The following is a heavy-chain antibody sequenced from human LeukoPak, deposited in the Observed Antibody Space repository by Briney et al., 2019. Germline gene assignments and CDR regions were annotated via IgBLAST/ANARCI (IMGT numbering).Heavy chain of an antibody. V-gene: IGHV6-1*01. CDR1: GDSVSSNSAA. Sequence: SQTLSLTCAISGDSVSSNSAAWNWIRQSPSRGLEWLGRTYYRSKWYNDYAVSVKSRITINPDTSKNQFSLKLSSVTAADTAVYYCARGGVYWPDYWGQGTLVTVSS. CDR2: TYYRSKWYN. CDR3: ARGGVYWPDY. J-gene: IGHJ4*02. D-gene: IGHD1-26*01.